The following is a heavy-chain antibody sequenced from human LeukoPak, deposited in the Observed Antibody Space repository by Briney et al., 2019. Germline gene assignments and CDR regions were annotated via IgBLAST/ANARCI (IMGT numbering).Heavy chain of an antibody. D-gene: IGHD2-21*02. Sequence: GGSLRLSCAASGFTFSNYAMTWVRQAPGKGLQWVSAITGSGGSTYYADSVKGRFTISRDNSKNTLYLRMNSLRAEDTALYYYVREYCGGDCYTDFWGQGTLVTVSS. CDR3: VREYCGGDCYTDF. CDR2: ITGSGGST. V-gene: IGHV3-23*01. CDR1: GFTFSNYA. J-gene: IGHJ4*02.